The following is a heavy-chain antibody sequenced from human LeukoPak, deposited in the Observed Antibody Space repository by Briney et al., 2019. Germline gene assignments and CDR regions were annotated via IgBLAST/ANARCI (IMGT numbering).Heavy chain of an antibody. CDR2: ISSSSSYI. Sequence: VGSLRLSCAASGFTFSSYSMNWVRQAPGKGLEWVSSISSSSSYIYYADSVKGRFTISRDNAKNSLYLQMNSLRAEDTAVYYCARVVPAAEGRSWGQGTLVTVSS. V-gene: IGHV3-21*01. D-gene: IGHD2-2*01. J-gene: IGHJ4*02. CDR1: GFTFSSYS. CDR3: ARVVPAAEGRS.